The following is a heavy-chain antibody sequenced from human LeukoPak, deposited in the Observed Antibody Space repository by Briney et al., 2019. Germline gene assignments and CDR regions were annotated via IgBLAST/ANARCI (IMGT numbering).Heavy chain of an antibody. Sequence: PSQTLSLTCTVSGGSISSGGYYWSWIRQHPGKGLEWIGYIYYSGSTNYNPSLKSRVTISVDTSKNQFSLKLSSVTAADTAVYYCARLSRVDDSSGYLFDYWGQGTLVTVSS. J-gene: IGHJ4*02. D-gene: IGHD3-22*01. CDR1: GGSISSGGYY. V-gene: IGHV4-31*03. CDR3: ARLSRVDDSSGYLFDY. CDR2: IYYSGST.